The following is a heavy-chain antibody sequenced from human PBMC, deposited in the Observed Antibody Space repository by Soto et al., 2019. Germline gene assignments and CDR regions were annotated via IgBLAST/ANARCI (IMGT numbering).Heavy chain of an antibody. CDR1: GFTVSNNY. CDR2: IYSGGYT. CDR3: AAQPGGGGY. J-gene: IGHJ4*02. D-gene: IGHD3-10*01. Sequence: EVQLVESGGGLIQPGGSLRLSCAVSGFTVSNNYMSWVRQAPGKGLEGVSVIYSGGYTAYGDSVKGRFTISRDNSKNTLNPQMNRRRAGKPAVFYWAAQPGGGGYWGQGTLVTVSS. V-gene: IGHV3-53*01.